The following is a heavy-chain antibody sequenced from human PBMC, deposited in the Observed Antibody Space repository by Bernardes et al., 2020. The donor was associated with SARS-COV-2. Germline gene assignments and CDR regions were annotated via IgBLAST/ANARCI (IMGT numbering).Heavy chain of an antibody. CDR2: ISSNGGTT. D-gene: IGHD1-26*01. V-gene: IGHV3-64*01. Sequence: SLRLSCAASGFTFSIYAMHLVRQPPGKGLEYVSGISSNGGTTYYANSVKGRFTISRDNSKDTLYLQMGSLRAEDTAVYYCARDFRSHGFWDQGTLVTVSS. J-gene: IGHJ4*02. CDR1: GFTFSIYA. CDR3: ARDFRSHGF.